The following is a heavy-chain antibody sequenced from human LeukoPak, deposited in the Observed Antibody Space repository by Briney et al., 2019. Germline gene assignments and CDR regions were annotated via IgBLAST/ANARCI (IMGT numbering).Heavy chain of an antibody. CDR3: AKFTLAVTEYFQH. Sequence: KPGGSLRLSWAASGLSFGSNAVSWVSQPPGGGLEWVSAISGSAGSTYCADSVECRFAISRDNSKNTLYLQMNSLRAEDTAVYYCAKFTLAVTEYFQHWGQGTLVTVSS. V-gene: IGHV3-23*01. J-gene: IGHJ1*01. CDR2: ISGSAGST. CDR1: GLSFGSNA.